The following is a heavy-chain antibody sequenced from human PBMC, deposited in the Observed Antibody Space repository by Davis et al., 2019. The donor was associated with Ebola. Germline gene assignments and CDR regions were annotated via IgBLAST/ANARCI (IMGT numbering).Heavy chain of an antibody. CDR3: ARGRYFDWVDAFDI. Sequence: GESLKISCAASGFTVSTNYMSWVRQAPGKGLEWVSVIYSGGATYYAESVKGRFTISRDNFKNTLYLQMNSLRDEDTAMYYCARGRYFDWVDAFDIWGQGTMVTVSS. J-gene: IGHJ3*02. CDR2: IYSGGAT. CDR1: GFTVSTNY. V-gene: IGHV3-53*01. D-gene: IGHD3-9*01.